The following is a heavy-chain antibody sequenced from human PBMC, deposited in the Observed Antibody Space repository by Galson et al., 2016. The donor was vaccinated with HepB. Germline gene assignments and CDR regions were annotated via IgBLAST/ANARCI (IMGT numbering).Heavy chain of an antibody. CDR2: IDPGDSNT. V-gene: IGHV5-10-1*01. D-gene: IGHD3-16*01. CDR3: GRRRAVRGWGLDP. Sequence: QSGAEVKMPGASLRISCKGSGSSFTNHWITWVRQMPGKGLEWMGRIDPGDSNTDYSPSFQGHVTLSVDKSISVVYLQWSSLKASDTATDYCGRRRAVRGWGLDPWGQGTLVTVSS. CDR1: GSSFTNHW. J-gene: IGHJ5*02.